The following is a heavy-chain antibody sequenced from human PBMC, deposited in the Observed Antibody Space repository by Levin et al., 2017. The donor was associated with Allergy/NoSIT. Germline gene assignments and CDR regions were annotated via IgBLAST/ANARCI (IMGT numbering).Heavy chain of an antibody. CDR3: ARGDTVTLFDY. D-gene: IGHD4-11*01. CDR2: IYSGGST. Sequence: GESLKISCAASGFTVSSNYMSWVRQAPGKGLEWVSVIYSGGSTYYADSVKGRFTISRDNSKNTLYLQMNSLRAEDTAVYYCARGDTVTLFDYWGQGTLVTVSS. V-gene: IGHV3-53*01. CDR1: GFTVSSNY. J-gene: IGHJ4*02.